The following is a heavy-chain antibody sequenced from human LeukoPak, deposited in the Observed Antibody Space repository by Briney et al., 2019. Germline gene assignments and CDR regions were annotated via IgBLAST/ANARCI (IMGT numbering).Heavy chain of an antibody. CDR3: ARDSSSGFDY. V-gene: IGHV3-33*01. Sequence: GGSLRLSCAASGFTFSSYGMHWVRQAPGKGLEWVAVIWYDGSNKYYADSVKGRFTISRDNAKNSLYLQMNSLRDEDTAVYYCARDSSSGFDYWGQGTLVTVSS. D-gene: IGHD6-19*01. J-gene: IGHJ4*02. CDR1: GFTFSSYG. CDR2: IWYDGSNK.